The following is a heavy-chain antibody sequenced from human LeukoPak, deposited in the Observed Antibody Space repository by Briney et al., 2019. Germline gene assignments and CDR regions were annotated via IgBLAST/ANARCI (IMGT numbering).Heavy chain of an antibody. D-gene: IGHD1-26*01. V-gene: IGHV3-21*01. CDR1: GFTFSSYS. CDR3: ARDFIPGDDAFDI. Sequence: GSLRLSCAASGFTFSSYSMNWVRQAPGKGLEWVSSISSSSSYIYYADSVKGRFTISRDNAKNSLYLQMNSLRAEDTAVYYCARDFIPGDDAFDIWGQGTMVTVSS. J-gene: IGHJ3*02. CDR2: ISSSSSYI.